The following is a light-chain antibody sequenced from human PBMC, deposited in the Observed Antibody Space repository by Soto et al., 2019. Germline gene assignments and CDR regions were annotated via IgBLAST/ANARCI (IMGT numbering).Light chain of an antibody. V-gene: IGLV2-14*01. CDR3: SSYTSSSTRV. Sequence: QSALTQPASVSGSPGQSITISCTGTSSDVGGYNYVSLYQHHPGKAPKLMLYEVTNRPSGVSNRFSGSKSGNTASLTISGLQAEDEADYYCSSYTSSSTRVFGGGTKLTVL. CDR1: SSDVGGYNY. J-gene: IGLJ3*02. CDR2: EVT.